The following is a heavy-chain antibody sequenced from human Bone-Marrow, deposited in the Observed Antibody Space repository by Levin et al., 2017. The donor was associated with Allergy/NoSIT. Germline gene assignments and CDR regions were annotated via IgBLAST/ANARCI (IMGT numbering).Heavy chain of an antibody. V-gene: IGHV6-1*01. CDR2: TYFRSKWYN. CDR3: GRDGAGGVDFFDY. D-gene: IGHD3-16*01. J-gene: IGHJ4*02. Sequence: SQTLSLTCAISGDSVSNNGAAWNWIRQSPSRGLEWLGRTYFRSKWYNDYAVFVRSRISITRDTAKNQFSLHLNSVTPEDTALYYCGRDGAGGVDFFDYWGQGTLVTVSS. CDR1: GDSVSNNGAA.